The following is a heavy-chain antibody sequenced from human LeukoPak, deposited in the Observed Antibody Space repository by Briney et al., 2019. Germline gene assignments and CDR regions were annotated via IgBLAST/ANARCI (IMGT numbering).Heavy chain of an antibody. D-gene: IGHD1-20*01. CDR3: ARLTYNWIDGGWNY. V-gene: IGHV4-61*01. Sequence: SETLSLTCTVSGCSVSSGSYYWSWIRQPPGKGLEWIGYIYYSGSTNYNPSRKSRVTISVETSNNQCSLKLRTMTAADTAVDYCARLTYNWIDGGWNYWGQGTLVTVSS. CDR2: IYYSGST. CDR1: GCSVSSGSYY. J-gene: IGHJ4*02.